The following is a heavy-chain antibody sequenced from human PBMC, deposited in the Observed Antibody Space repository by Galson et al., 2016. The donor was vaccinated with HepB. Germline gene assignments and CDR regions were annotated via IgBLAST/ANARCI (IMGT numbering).Heavy chain of an antibody. D-gene: IGHD3-3*01. Sequence: SLRLSCAASGFTLNTYWMTWVRQAPGKGLEWVANINSDGSQKHYLDSVDGRFSISRDNARNSLDLQMNSLRDEDTAFYYCARDWSPGGANFWYDAFDIWGPGTTVTVSS. CDR1: GFTLNTYW. J-gene: IGHJ3*02. V-gene: IGHV3-7*03. CDR2: INSDGSQK. CDR3: ARDWSPGGANFWYDAFDI.